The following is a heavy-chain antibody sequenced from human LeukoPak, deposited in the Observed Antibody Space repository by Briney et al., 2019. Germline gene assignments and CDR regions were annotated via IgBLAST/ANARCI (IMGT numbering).Heavy chain of an antibody. Sequence: SETLSLTCAVYGGSFSDYYWTWIRQPPGKGLEWIGEIYHSGSTNYNPSLKSRVTISVDTSKNLFSLKLSSVTAADTAVYYCARASQFGELTQFDYWGQGTLVTVSS. CDR3: ARASQFGELTQFDY. CDR2: IYHSGST. J-gene: IGHJ4*02. V-gene: IGHV4-34*01. D-gene: IGHD3-10*01. CDR1: GGSFSDYY.